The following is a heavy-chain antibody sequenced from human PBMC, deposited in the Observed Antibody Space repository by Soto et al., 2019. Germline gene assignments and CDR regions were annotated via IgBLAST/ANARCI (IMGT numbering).Heavy chain of an antibody. CDR3: ASGYDSSWFDP. Sequence: QVQLQQWGAGLLKPSETLSLTCAVYGGSVSGYYWSWIRQPPGKGLEWIGEINPSGSTNYNPSLKSRVTISVDTSKNQFSLKLSSVTAADTAVYYWASGYDSSWFDPWGQGTLVTVSS. D-gene: IGHD5-12*01. CDR1: GGSVSGYY. V-gene: IGHV4-34*01. CDR2: INPSGST. J-gene: IGHJ5*02.